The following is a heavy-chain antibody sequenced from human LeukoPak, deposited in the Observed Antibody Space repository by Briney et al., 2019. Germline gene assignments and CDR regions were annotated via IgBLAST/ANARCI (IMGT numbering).Heavy chain of an antibody. D-gene: IGHD1-14*01. CDR3: ARDNLAPYWYFDL. J-gene: IGHJ2*01. CDR2: ISSSGSTI. CDR1: GFTFSDYY. V-gene: IGHV3-11*04. Sequence: GGSLRLSCAASGFTFSDYYMSWIRQAPGKGLEWVSYISSSGSTIYYADSVKGRFTISRDNAKNSLYLQMTSLRDDDTAVYYCARDNLAPYWYFDLWGRGTLVTVSS.